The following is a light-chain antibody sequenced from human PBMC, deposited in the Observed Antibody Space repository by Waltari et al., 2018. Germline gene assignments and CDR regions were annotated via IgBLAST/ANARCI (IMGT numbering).Light chain of an antibody. CDR1: QSVGRS. CDR3: QHYVKLPVT. V-gene: IGKV3-20*01. CDR2: GAS. J-gene: IGKJ1*01. Sequence: EIVLTQSPGTLSLSPGERATLSCWASQSVGRSLAWYQQKRGQAPRLLIYGASTRATGIPDRFSGSGSGTDFSLTISRLEPKDFAVYYCQHYVKLPVTFGQGTKVEIK.